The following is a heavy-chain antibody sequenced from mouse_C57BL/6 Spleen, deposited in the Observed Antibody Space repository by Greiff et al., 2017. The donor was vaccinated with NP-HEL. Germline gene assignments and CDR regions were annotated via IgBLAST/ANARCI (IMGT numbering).Heavy chain of an antibody. CDR3: AGIRADYYGSPEAY. V-gene: IGHV1-53*01. Sequence: QVQLQQPGTELVKPGASVKLSCKASGYTFTSYWMHWVKQRPGKGLEWIGNINPSNGGTNYNEKFKSKGTLTVDKSSSTAYMQLSSPTSEDSAVYYCAGIRADYYGSPEAYWGQGTLVTVSA. J-gene: IGHJ3*01. CDR1: GYTFTSYW. CDR2: INPSNGGT. D-gene: IGHD1-1*01.